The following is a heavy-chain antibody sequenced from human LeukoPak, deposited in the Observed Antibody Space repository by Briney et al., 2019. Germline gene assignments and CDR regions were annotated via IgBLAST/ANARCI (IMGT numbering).Heavy chain of an antibody. CDR1: GYTFTGYY. CDR2: INPNSGGT. CDR3: ARAQTYYDILTGPPTGYYYYGMDV. V-gene: IGHV1-2*02. J-gene: IGHJ6*02. Sequence: ASMKVSCKASGYTFTGYYMHWVRQAPGQGLEWMGWINPNSGGTNYAQKFQGRVTMTRDTSISTAYMELSRLRSDDTAVYYCARAQTYYDILTGPPTGYYYYGMDVWGQRTTVTVSS. D-gene: IGHD3-9*01.